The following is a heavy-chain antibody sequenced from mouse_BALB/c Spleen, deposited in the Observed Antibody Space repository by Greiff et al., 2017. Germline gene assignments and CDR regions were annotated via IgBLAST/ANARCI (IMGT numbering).Heavy chain of an antibody. J-gene: IGHJ3*01. CDR1: GFSLTGYG. CDR2: IWGDGST. Sequence: QVQLKQSGPGLVAPSQSLSITCTVSGFSLTGYGVNWVRQPPGKGLEWLGMIWGDGSTDYNSALKSRLSISKDNSKSQVFLKMNSLQTDDTARYYCARMGEYGNYSWFAYWGQGTLVTVSA. V-gene: IGHV2-6-7*01. D-gene: IGHD2-1*01. CDR3: ARMGEYGNYSWFAY.